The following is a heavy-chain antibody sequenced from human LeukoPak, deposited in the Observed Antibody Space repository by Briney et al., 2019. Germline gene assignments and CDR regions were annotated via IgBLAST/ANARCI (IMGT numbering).Heavy chain of an antibody. CDR3: ARASKIVGATEDY. J-gene: IGHJ4*02. CDR1: GGTFSSYA. CDR2: ISAYNGNT. V-gene: IGHV1-18*01. D-gene: IGHD1-26*01. Sequence: ASVKVSCKASGGTFSSYAISWVRQAPGQWLEWMGWISAYNGNTNYAQKLQGRVTMTTDTSTSTAYMELRSLRSDDTAVYYCARASKIVGATEDYWGQGTLVTVSS.